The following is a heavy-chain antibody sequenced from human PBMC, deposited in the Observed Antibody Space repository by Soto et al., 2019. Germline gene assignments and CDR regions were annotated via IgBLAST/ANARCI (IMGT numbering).Heavy chain of an antibody. CDR2: INHSGST. CDR3: ARGPYGSGSSRYYMDV. CDR1: GGSFSGYY. Sequence: PSETLSLTCAVYGGSFSGYYWSWIRQPPGKGLEWIGEINHSGSTNYNPSLKSRVTISVDTSKNQFSLKLSSVTAADTAVYYCARGPYGSGSSRYYMDVWGKGTTVTVSS. D-gene: IGHD3-10*01. V-gene: IGHV4-34*01. J-gene: IGHJ6*03.